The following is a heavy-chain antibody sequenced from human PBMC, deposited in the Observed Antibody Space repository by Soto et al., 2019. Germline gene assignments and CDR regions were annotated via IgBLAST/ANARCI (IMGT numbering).Heavy chain of an antibody. J-gene: IGHJ3*02. Sequence: ASVKVSCKASGGTFSSYAISWVRQAPGQGLEWMGGIIPIFATANYAQKFQGRVTITADGSTNTAYMELSTLRSEDTAVYYCARDSVVATHAFDIWGQGTMVTVSS. D-gene: IGHD1-26*01. CDR3: ARDSVVATHAFDI. CDR1: GGTFSSYA. V-gene: IGHV1-69*13. CDR2: IIPIFATA.